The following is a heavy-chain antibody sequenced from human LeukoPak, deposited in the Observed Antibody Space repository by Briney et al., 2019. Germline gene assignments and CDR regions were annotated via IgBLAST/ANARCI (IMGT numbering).Heavy chain of an antibody. CDR2: IYHSGST. Sequence: SETLSLTCAVSGGSISSSNWWSWVRQPPGKGLEWIGEIYHSGSTNYNPSLKSRVTISVDTSKNQFSLKLSSVTAADTAVYYCARSLAVREGEYYYYGMDVWGQGTTVTVSS. J-gene: IGHJ6*02. CDR3: ARSLAVREGEYYYYGMDV. CDR1: GGSISSSNW. V-gene: IGHV4-4*02. D-gene: IGHD3-10*01.